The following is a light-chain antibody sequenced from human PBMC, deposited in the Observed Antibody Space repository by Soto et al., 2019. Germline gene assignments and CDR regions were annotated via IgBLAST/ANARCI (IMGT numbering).Light chain of an antibody. CDR1: NRDVGNYDF. CDR3: SSYAGSLTMV. V-gene: IGLV2-14*02. Sequence: QSALTQPASVSGSPGQSITISCTGTNRDVGNYDFVSWYQQHPGKAPKLMIYEDIKRPSGVSNRFSGSKSGSTASLTISGLQAEDEADYYCSSYAGSLTMVFGGGTKLTVL. CDR2: EDI. J-gene: IGLJ3*02.